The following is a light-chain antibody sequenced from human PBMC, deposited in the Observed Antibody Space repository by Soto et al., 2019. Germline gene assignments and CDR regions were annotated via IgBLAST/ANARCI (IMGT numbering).Light chain of an antibody. CDR2: SND. V-gene: IGLV1-44*01. Sequence: QSVLTQAPSASGTPGQMVTISCSGSSSNVGRSSVNWYQHLPGTAPKLLIYSNDRRPSGVPERFSGSKSGTSASLAISGLQSEDGADYYCSAWDDSLNGLYVFGTGTKVTVL. CDR3: SAWDDSLNGLYV. CDR1: SSNVGRSS. J-gene: IGLJ1*01.